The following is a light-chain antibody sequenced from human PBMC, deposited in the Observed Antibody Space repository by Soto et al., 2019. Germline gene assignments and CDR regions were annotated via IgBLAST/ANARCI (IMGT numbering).Light chain of an antibody. J-gene: IGLJ3*02. CDR2: EVS. CDR3: TSYVGSNIRV. V-gene: IGLV2-8*01. Sequence: QSVLTQPPSASGSPGQSVTISCTGTSSDVGAYKYVSWYQQYPGKAPKLMIYEVSKRPSGVPDRFSGSKSGNTASLTVSGLQAEDEADYYCTSYVGSNIRVFGGGTKLPVL. CDR1: SSDVGAYKY.